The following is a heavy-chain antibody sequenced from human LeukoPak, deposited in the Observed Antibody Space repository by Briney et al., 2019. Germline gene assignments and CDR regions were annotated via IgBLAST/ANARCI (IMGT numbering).Heavy chain of an antibody. V-gene: IGHV3-23*01. Sequence: GGSLRLSCAASGFTFSSYGMSWVRQAPGKGLEWVSAISGSGGSTYYADSVKGRFTISRDNAKNSLYLQMNSLRAEDTAVYYCAREGYSSSQTRYDYWGQGTLVTVSS. CDR2: ISGSGGST. CDR1: GFTFSSYG. J-gene: IGHJ4*02. CDR3: AREGYSSSQTRYDY. D-gene: IGHD6-13*01.